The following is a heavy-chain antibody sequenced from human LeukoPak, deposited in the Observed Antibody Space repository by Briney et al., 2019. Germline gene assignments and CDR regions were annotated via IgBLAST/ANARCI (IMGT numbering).Heavy chain of an antibody. J-gene: IGHJ4*02. D-gene: IGHD3-10*01. CDR2: IYYSGST. CDR3: ASSQSVWFGEYDY. Sequence: SETLSLTCTVSGGSISTYYWSWIRQPPGKGLEWIGYIYYSGSTNYNPSLKSRVTISVDTSKNQFSLKLSSVTAADTAVYYCASSQSVWFGEYDYWGQGTLVTVSS. V-gene: IGHV4-59*01. CDR1: GGSISTYY.